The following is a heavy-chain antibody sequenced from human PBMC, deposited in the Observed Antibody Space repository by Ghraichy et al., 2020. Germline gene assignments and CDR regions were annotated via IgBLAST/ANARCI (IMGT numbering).Heavy chain of an antibody. V-gene: IGHV3-53*05. J-gene: IGHJ6*02. D-gene: IGHD2-8*01. Sequence: GGSLRLSCAASGFTVSTNSMSWVRQAPGKGLEWVSVIYSAGYAYYADSVKGRFTISRDNSKNSLYLQMNSLRAEDTALYYCAKDTNPRGRGCSDVWGQGTTVTVSS. CDR3: AKDTNPRGRGCSDV. CDR2: IYSAGYA. CDR1: GFTVSTNS.